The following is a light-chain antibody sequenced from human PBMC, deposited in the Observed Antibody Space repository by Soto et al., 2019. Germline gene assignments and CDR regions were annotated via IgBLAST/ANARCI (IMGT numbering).Light chain of an antibody. CDR3: SAWDDSLYGWV. V-gene: IGLV1-44*01. CDR2: LNN. Sequence: QSVLTQPPSASGTPGQTVTISCSGSSSNIGSNTVSWYQQLPGTAPRLLIYLNNQRPSGVPDRFSASKSGTSASLAISGLQSEDEADYYCSAWDDSLYGWVFGGGTKLTVL. CDR1: SSNIGSNT. J-gene: IGLJ3*02.